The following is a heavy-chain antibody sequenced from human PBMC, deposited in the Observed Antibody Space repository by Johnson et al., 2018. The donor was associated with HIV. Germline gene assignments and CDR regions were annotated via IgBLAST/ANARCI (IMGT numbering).Heavy chain of an antibody. Sequence: QVQLVESGGGAVQPGGSLRLSCAVSGFRLSSYGMHWVRQAPGKGLEWVAFIRYDGSNKSYADSVRGRFTISRDNSKNTLSLQMNTLRAEDTAVYYCAKEMYYFNSGNHFDAFHVWGQGTLVTVSS. V-gene: IGHV3-30*02. J-gene: IGHJ3*01. CDR1: GFRLSSYG. D-gene: IGHD3-10*01. CDR3: AKEMYYFNSGNHFDAFHV. CDR2: IRYDGSNK.